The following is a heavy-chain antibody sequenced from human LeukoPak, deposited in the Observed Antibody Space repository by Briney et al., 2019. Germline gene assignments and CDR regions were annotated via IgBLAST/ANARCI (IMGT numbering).Heavy chain of an antibody. V-gene: IGHV3-30*18. J-gene: IGHJ6*03. D-gene: IGHD3-22*01. CDR1: GFTFSNYG. Sequence: GGSLRLSCAASGFTFSNYGMHWVRQAPGKGLEWVAVISYDGPNKYYADSVKGRFTISRDSSKNTLFLQMNGLRPEDTAVYYCAKGAEEGVVITAVYYYYMDVWGKGTTVTISS. CDR2: ISYDGPNK. CDR3: AKGAEEGVVITAVYYYYMDV.